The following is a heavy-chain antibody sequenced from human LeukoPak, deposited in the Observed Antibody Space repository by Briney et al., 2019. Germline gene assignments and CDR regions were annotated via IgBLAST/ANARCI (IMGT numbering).Heavy chain of an antibody. D-gene: IGHD6-13*01. CDR1: GFTFSSYW. V-gene: IGHV3-7*01. CDR2: IKQNGSGK. CDR3: ARDRRGCSWYTLRNFYYYMDV. Sequence: GGSLRLSCAASGFTFSSYWMSWVRQAPGKGLEWVANIKQNGSGKYYVDSVKGRFTISRDNAKNSLYLQMNRHRAEDTAEYYCARDRRGCSWYTLRNFYYYMDVWGKGTTATVS. J-gene: IGHJ6*03.